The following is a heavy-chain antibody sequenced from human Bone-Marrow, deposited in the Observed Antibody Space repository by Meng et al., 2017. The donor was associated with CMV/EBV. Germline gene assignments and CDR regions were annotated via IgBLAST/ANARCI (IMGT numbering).Heavy chain of an antibody. CDR3: ASSLRPGGYFDY. Sequence: SVKVSCKASGGTFSSYTISWVRQAPGQGLEWMGRIIPILGIANYAQKFQGRVTITADKSTSTAYMELSSLRSEDTAVYYCASSLRPGGYFDYWGQGTLVTISS. V-gene: IGHV1-69*02. CDR2: IIPILGIA. CDR1: GGTFSSYT. J-gene: IGHJ4*02. D-gene: IGHD3-10*01.